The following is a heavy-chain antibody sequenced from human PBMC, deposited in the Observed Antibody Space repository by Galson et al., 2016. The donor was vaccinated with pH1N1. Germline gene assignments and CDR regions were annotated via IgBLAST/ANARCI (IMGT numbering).Heavy chain of an antibody. CDR1: GYTFTDKY. D-gene: IGHD3-22*01. J-gene: IGHJ4*02. CDR3: ATSVEGSGSYYFGY. CDR2: INPDSGDT. Sequence: SVKVSCKASGYTFTDKYLHWVRQAPGQGLEWMGRINPDSGDTRYTQKFQGRVTMTSDSSVTTAYMELTSVTYDDTAVYCCATSVEGSGSYYFGYWGQGTLVSVSS. V-gene: IGHV1-2*06.